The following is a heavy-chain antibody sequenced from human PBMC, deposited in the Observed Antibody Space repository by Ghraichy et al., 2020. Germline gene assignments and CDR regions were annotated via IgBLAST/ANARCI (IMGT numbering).Heavy chain of an antibody. J-gene: IGHJ4*02. CDR2: IYTSGST. CDR3: ARDQESSPTEYYFDY. D-gene: IGHD6-13*01. V-gene: IGHV4-4*07. Sequence: SETLSLTCTVSGGSISSYYWSWIRQPAGKGLEWIGRIYTSGSTNYNPSLKSRVTMSVDTSKNQFSLKLSSVTAADTAVYYCARDQESSPTEYYFDYWGQGTLVTVSS. CDR1: GGSISSYY.